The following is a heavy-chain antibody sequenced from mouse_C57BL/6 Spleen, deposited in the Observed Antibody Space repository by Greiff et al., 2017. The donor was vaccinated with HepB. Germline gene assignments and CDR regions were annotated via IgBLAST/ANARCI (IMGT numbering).Heavy chain of an antibody. CDR1: GYAFSSSW. V-gene: IGHV1-82*01. Sequence: QVQLQQSGPELVKPGASVKISCKASGYAFSSSWMNWVKQRPGKGLEWIGRIYPGDGDTNYNGKFKGKATLTADKSSSTAYMQLSSLTSEDSAVYFGARNYYGSSYVDFDVWGTGTTVTVSS. CDR2: IYPGDGDT. J-gene: IGHJ1*03. CDR3: ARNYYGSSYVDFDV. D-gene: IGHD1-1*01.